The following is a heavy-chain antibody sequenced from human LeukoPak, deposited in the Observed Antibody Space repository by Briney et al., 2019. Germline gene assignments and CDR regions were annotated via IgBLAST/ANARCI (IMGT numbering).Heavy chain of an antibody. J-gene: IGHJ4*02. V-gene: IGHV3-30*18. CDR3: AKGALRYCSSTSCYGRFDY. CDR1: GFTFSSYG. Sequence: GGSLRLSCAASGFTFSSYGMHWVRQAPGKGLEWVAVISYDGSNKYYADSVKGRFTISRDNSKNTLYLQMNSLRAEDTAVYYCAKGALRYCSSTSCYGRFDYWGQGTLVTGSS. D-gene: IGHD2-2*01. CDR2: ISYDGSNK.